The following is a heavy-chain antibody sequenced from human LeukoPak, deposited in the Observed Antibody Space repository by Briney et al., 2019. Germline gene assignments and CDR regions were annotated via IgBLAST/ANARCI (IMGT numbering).Heavy chain of an antibody. CDR1: GGSISSYY. J-gene: IGHJ4*02. D-gene: IGHD4-17*01. CDR2: IYTSGST. V-gene: IGHV4-4*09. CDR3: ARLYGDYVNY. Sequence: SETLSLTCTVSGGSISSYYWSWIRQPPGKGLEWIGYIYTSGSTNYNPSLKSRVTISVDTSKNQFSLKLSSVPAADTAVYYCARLYGDYVNYWGQGTLVTVSS.